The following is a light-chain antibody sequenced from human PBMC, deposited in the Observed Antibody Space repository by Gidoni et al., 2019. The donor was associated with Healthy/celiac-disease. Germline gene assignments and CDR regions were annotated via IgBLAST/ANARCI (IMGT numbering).Light chain of an antibody. J-gene: IGKJ2*01. CDR1: QDISNY. Sequence: DIQMNPSPSSLSASVGDRVTITCRASQDISNYLNWYQQKPGKAPKLLIYDASNLETGVPSRFSGSGSGTDFTFTISSLQPEDIATYYCQQYDSLPYTFGQGTKLEIK. V-gene: IGKV1-33*01. CDR2: DAS. CDR3: QQYDSLPYT.